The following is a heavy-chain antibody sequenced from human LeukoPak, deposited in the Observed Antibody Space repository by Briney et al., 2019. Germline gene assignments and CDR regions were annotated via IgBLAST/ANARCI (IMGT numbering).Heavy chain of an antibody. J-gene: IGHJ4*02. D-gene: IGHD5-18*01. CDR1: GGYISSSSHY. CDR3: VRRRYNYGFDS. CDR2: IYYSGST. V-gene: IGHV4-39*07. Sequence: SETLSLTCTVSGGYISSSSHYWGWIRQPPGKGLEWIGSIYYSGSTYYNPSLKRRVTMSVDKSKNQFSLKLSSVTAADTAVFYCVRRRYNYGFDSWGQGTLVTVSS.